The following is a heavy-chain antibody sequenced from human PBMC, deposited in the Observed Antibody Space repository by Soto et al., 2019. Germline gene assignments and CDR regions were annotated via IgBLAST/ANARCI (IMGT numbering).Heavy chain of an antibody. V-gene: IGHV4-61*08. CDR3: ARRYGGNFDY. D-gene: IGHD3-16*01. CDR1: GGSISSGDYY. J-gene: IGHJ4*02. Sequence: SETLSLTCTVSGGSISSGDYYLSWIRQPPGKGLEWIGYIYYSGSTNYNPSLKSRVTISVDTSKNQFSLKLSSVTAADTAVYYCARRYGGNFDYWGQGTLVTVSS. CDR2: IYYSGST.